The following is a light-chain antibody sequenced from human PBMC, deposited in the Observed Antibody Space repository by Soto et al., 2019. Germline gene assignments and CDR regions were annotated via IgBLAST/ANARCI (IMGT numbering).Light chain of an antibody. Sequence: QSVLTQPASASGSPGQSITISCTGTSSDVGDYKYVSWYQQHPGKAPKLMIYDVSDRPSGVSNRFSGSKSDNTASLTISGLQAEDEADYYCSSYSSSSTYVFGTGTKLTVL. V-gene: IGLV2-14*03. CDR2: DVS. CDR1: SSDVGDYKY. J-gene: IGLJ1*01. CDR3: SSYSSSSTYV.